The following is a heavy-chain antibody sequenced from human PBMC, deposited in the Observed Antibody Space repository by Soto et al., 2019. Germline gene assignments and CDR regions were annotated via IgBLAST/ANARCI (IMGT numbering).Heavy chain of an antibody. CDR3: GRGGLGFCSSTSCPHPGGYYYYMDV. CDR1: GYTFTSYA. CDR2: INAGNGNT. Sequence: ASVKVSCKASGYTFTSYAMHWVRQAPGQRLEWMGWINAGNGNTKYSQKFQGRVTITRDTSASTAYMELSSLRSEDTAVYYCGRGGLGFCSSTSCPHPGGYYYYMDVWGKGTTVTVSS. D-gene: IGHD2-2*01. J-gene: IGHJ6*03. V-gene: IGHV1-3*01.